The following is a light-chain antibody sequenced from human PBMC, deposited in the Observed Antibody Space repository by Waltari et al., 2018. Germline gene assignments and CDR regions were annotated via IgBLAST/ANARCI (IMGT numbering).Light chain of an antibody. V-gene: IGLV1-47*01. J-gene: IGLJ2*01. CDR2: SDY. Sequence: QSVLTQPPSASGTPGQRVTIPCSGGSSNIESNYLFWFRQLPGKTPQLLLYSDYQRPFGVPDRFSGSKSGATASLAISGLRSEDEADYFCAAWDDSLSAVFFGGGTRLTVL. CDR1: SSNIESNY. CDR3: AAWDDSLSAVF.